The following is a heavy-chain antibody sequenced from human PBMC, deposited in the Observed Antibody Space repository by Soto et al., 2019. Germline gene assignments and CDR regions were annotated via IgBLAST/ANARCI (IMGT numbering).Heavy chain of an antibody. CDR3: ARRVVDYDSRGYYFVFDY. D-gene: IGHD3-22*01. J-gene: IGHJ4*02. V-gene: IGHV1-24*01. Sequence: ASVKVSCKVSGYTLTELSMHWVRQAPGKGLEWMGGFDPEDGETIYAQKFQGRVSMTEDTSTDTAYMELRSLRSEDTAAYYCARRVVDYDSRGYYFVFDYWGQGTLVTVSS. CDR1: GYTLTELS. CDR2: FDPEDGET.